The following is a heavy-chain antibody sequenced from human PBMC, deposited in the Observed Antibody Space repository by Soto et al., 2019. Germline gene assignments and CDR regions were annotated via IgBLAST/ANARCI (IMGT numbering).Heavy chain of an antibody. D-gene: IGHD6-19*01. V-gene: IGHV1-2*04. J-gene: IGHJ3*02. CDR1: GYTFTGYY. CDR3: ARGSIAVAGTGGNAFDI. Sequence: GSSVKASCKASGYTFTGYYMHWVRQSPVQGLEWMGWINPNSGGTNYAQKFQGWVTMTRDTSISTAYMELSRLRSDDTAVYYCARGSIAVAGTGGNAFDIWGHGTMVTVSS. CDR2: INPNSGGT.